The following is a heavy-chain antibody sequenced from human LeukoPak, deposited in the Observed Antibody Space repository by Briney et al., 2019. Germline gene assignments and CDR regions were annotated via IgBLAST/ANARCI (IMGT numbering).Heavy chain of an antibody. D-gene: IGHD3-22*01. CDR1: GGSISSGGYY. CDR2: IYYSGST. CDR3: ARGVPSVYYDSSGYYYSSGGAFDI. J-gene: IGHJ3*02. Sequence: SQTLSLACTVSGGSISSGGYYWSWIRQHPGKGLEWIGYIYYSGSTYYNPSLKSRVTISVDTSKNQFSLKLSSVTAADTAVYYCARGVPSVYYDSSGYYYSSGGAFDIWGQGTMVTVSS. V-gene: IGHV4-31*03.